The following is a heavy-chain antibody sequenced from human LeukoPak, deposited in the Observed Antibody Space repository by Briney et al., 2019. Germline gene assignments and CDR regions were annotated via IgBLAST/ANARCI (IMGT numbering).Heavy chain of an antibody. Sequence: PGGSLRLSCAASGFTFSSYAMSWVRQAPGKGLEWVSAISGSGGSTYYADSVKGRFTISRDNSKNTLYLQMNSLRAEDTAVYYCAKGGPPYSSSLREVGYWGQGTLVTVSS. D-gene: IGHD6-13*01. J-gene: IGHJ4*02. CDR1: GFTFSSYA. CDR3: AKGGPPYSSSLREVGY. CDR2: ISGSGGST. V-gene: IGHV3-23*01.